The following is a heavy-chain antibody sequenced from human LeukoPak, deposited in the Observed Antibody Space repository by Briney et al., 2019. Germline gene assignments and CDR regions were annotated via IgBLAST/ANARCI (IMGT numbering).Heavy chain of an antibody. Sequence: PSETLSLTCTVSGGSISSYYWSWIRQPPGKGLEWIGYIYNSGSTNYNPSLKSPVTISVDTSKNQFSLKLSSVTAADTAVYYCARGGRAAAGLSYYWGQGTLVTVSS. J-gene: IGHJ4*02. CDR1: GGSISSYY. V-gene: IGHV4-59*01. CDR3: ARGGRAAAGLSYY. CDR2: IYNSGST. D-gene: IGHD6-13*01.